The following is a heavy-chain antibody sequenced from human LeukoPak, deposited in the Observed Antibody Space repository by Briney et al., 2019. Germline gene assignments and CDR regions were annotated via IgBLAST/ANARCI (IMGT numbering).Heavy chain of an antibody. CDR1: GYTFTGYY. D-gene: IGHD3-16*01. Sequence: ASVKVSCKASGYTFTGYYMHWVRQAPGQGLEWMGWINPNSGGTNYAQKFQGRVTMTRDTSISTAYMELSRLRSDDTAVYYCARDWTLGIAGYFDCWGQGTLVTVSS. J-gene: IGHJ4*02. CDR2: INPNSGGT. V-gene: IGHV1-2*02. CDR3: ARDWTLGIAGYFDC.